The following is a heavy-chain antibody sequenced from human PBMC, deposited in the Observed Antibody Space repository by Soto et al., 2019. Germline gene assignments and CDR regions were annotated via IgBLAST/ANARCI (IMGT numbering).Heavy chain of an antibody. J-gene: IGHJ6*02. V-gene: IGHV5-51*01. D-gene: IGHD3-9*01. CDR3: ARISSTSCPGLYFDWLFQNTGDGMDV. Sequence: GESLKISCKGSGYSFTSYWIGWVRQVPGKGLEWMGIIYPGDSDTRYSPSFQGQVTISADKSISTAYLQWSSLKASDTAMYYCARISSTSCPGLYFDWLFQNTGDGMDVWGQGTTVTVSS. CDR2: IYPGDSDT. CDR1: GYSFTSYW.